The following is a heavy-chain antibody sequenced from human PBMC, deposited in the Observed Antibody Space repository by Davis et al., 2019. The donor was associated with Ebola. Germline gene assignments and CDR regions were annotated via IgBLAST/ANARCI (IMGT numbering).Heavy chain of an antibody. Sequence: GSLRLSCAASGFTFSSYGMHWVRQAPGKGLEWVAVIWYDGSNKYYADSVKGRFTISRDNSKNTLYLQMNSLRDEDTAVYYCARNNAANFYYGMDVWGQGTTVTVSS. CDR2: IWYDGSNK. V-gene: IGHV3-33*08. D-gene: IGHD1-14*01. CDR1: GFTFSSYG. J-gene: IGHJ6*02. CDR3: ARNNAANFYYGMDV.